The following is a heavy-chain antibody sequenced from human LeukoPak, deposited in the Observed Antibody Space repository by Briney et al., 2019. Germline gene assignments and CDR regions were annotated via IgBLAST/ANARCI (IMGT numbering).Heavy chain of an antibody. CDR3: ARAVAATGAYFDY. Sequence: GESLKISCKGSGYSFTSYWIGWVRQMPGEGLEWMGIIYPGDSDTRYSPSFQGQVTISADKSISTAYLQWSSLKASDTAMYYCARAVAATGAYFDYWGQGTLVTVSS. D-gene: IGHD6-19*01. V-gene: IGHV5-51*01. CDR2: IYPGDSDT. J-gene: IGHJ4*02. CDR1: GYSFTSYW.